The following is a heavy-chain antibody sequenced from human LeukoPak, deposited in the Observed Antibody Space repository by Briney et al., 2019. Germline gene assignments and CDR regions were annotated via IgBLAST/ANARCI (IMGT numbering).Heavy chain of an antibody. J-gene: IGHJ3*02. Sequence: SETLSLTCAVYGGSFSGYYWSWIRQPPGKGLEWIGEINHSGSTNYNPSLKSRVTISVDTSKNQFSLKLSSVTAADTAVYYCARAKRGYSYGYSPNGAFDIWGQGTMVTVSS. V-gene: IGHV4-34*01. D-gene: IGHD5-18*01. CDR1: GGSFSGYY. CDR2: INHSGST. CDR3: ARAKRGYSYGYSPNGAFDI.